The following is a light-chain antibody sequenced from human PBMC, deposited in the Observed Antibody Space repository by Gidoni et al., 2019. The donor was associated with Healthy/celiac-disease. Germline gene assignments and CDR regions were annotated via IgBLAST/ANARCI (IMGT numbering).Light chain of an antibody. V-gene: IGLV2-14*03. CDR2: DVS. Sequence: QSALTQPASVSASPGQAITISCTGTSSDVGGYNYVSWYQQHPGKAPNLMIYDVSNRPSGVSNRFSGSKSGNTACLTISGLQAEDEADYYCSSYTSSSTLVFGTGTKVTVL. CDR3: SSYTSSSTLV. J-gene: IGLJ1*01. CDR1: SSDVGGYNY.